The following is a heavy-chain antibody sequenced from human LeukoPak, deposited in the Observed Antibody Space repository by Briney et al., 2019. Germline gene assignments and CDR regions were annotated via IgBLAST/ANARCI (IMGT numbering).Heavy chain of an antibody. CDR3: ASRHYGSGSDSPDDAFDI. Sequence: GASVKVSCKASGGTFSSYAISWVRQAPGQGLEWMGGIIPIFGTANYAQKFQGRVTITADESTSTAYMELSSLRSEDTAVYYCASRHYGSGSDSPDDAFDIWGQGTMVTVSS. V-gene: IGHV1-69*13. D-gene: IGHD3-10*01. CDR1: GGTFSSYA. J-gene: IGHJ3*02. CDR2: IIPIFGTA.